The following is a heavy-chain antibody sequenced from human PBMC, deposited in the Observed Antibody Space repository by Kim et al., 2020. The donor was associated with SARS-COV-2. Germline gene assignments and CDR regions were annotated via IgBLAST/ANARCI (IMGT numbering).Heavy chain of an antibody. J-gene: IGHJ4*02. CDR2: INTDTGSP. CDR1: GYTFTNHA. Sequence: ASVKVSCKASGYTFTNHAINWVRQAPGRGLEWMGWINTDTGSPTYAPDFPGRFVFSLDTSVSTAYLQIRSLAAGDTALYYCARVVWGGYRYIDSWGQGTL. D-gene: IGHD3-16*02. V-gene: IGHV7-4-1*02. CDR3: ARVVWGGYRYIDS.